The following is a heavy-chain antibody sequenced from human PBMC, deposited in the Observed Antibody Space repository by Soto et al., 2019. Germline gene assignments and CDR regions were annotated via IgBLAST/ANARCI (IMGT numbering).Heavy chain of an antibody. Sequence: GGSLRLSCAASGFTFSSYAMGWVRQGPGKGPEWVAVVSIGGSTHYADSVRGRFTISRDNSKNTLSLQMNSLTAEDTAVYFCAKRRGAGGHFDYWGQGALVTVSS. CDR1: GFTFSSYA. CDR2: VSIGGST. CDR3: AKRRGAGGHFDY. D-gene: IGHD2-15*01. V-gene: IGHV3-23*01. J-gene: IGHJ4*02.